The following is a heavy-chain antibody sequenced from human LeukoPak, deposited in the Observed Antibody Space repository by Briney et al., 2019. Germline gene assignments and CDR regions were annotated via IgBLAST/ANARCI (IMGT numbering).Heavy chain of an antibody. CDR1: GFTFSSYS. CDR2: ISSSSSYI. V-gene: IGHV3-21*01. J-gene: IGHJ4*02. D-gene: IGHD3-10*01. Sequence: GGSLRLSCAASGFTFSSYSMNWVRQAPGKGLEWVSSISSSSSYIYYADSVKGRFTISRDNAKNSPYLQMNSLRAEDTAVYYCARDHYYGSGSYRAFDYWGQGTLVTVSS. CDR3: ARDHYYGSGSYRAFDY.